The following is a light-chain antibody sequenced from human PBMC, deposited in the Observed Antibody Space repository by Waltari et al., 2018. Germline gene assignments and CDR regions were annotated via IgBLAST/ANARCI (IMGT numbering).Light chain of an antibody. V-gene: IGKV3-20*01. Sequence: EIVLTQSPGTLSLSPGERATLSCWASQSVGRSLAWYQQKRGQAPRLLIYGASIRATGIPDRFSGSVSGTDFSLTISRLEPEDFAVYYCQHYVRLPVTFGQGTKVEIK. CDR2: GAS. CDR1: QSVGRS. J-gene: IGKJ1*01. CDR3: QHYVRLPVT.